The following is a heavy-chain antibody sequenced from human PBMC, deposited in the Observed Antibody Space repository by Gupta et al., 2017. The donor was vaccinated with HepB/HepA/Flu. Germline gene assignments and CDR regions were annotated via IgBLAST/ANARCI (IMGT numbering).Heavy chain of an antibody. J-gene: IGHJ4*02. CDR1: AGTFSSYA. CDR2: IIPIFVTA. V-gene: IGHV1-69*06. CDR3: ARESYSGYYKFDY. D-gene: IGHD3-22*01. Sequence: QVQLVQSGAEVKKPGSSVKVSCQASAGTFSSYALRLVRQAPGQGLEWMGGIIPIFVTANYAQKFQGRVTITADKSTSTAYMELSSLRSEDTAVYYCARESYSGYYKFDYWGQGTLVTVSS.